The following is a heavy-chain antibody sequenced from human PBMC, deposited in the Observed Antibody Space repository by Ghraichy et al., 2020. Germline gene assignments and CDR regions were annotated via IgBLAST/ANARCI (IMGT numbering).Heavy chain of an antibody. J-gene: IGHJ4*02. Sequence: GESLNISCAASGFTFSPYAMSWVRQAPGKGLEWVSSISGNGATTYHADSVKGRFTISRDNSKNTFYLQMNSLRAEDTAVYYCAKSLFGGNTCWGQGTLVTVSS. CDR3: AKSLFGGNTC. CDR1: GFTFSPYA. V-gene: IGHV3-23*01. D-gene: IGHD4-23*01. CDR2: ISGNGATT.